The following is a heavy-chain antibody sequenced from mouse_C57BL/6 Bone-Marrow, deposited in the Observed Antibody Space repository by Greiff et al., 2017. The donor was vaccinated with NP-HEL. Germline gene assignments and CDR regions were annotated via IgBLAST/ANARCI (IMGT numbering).Heavy chain of an antibody. Sequence: VQLKEFGGGLVQPGGSLKLSCAASGIDFSRYWMSWVRRAPWKGLEWIGEINPDSSTINYAPSLKDKFIISRDNANNTLYLQMSIVRSEDTALYYCARHPYLLGAMDYWGQGTSVTVSS. CDR1: GIDFSRYW. J-gene: IGHJ4*01. D-gene: IGHD1-1*01. V-gene: IGHV4-1*01. CDR2: INPDSSTI. CDR3: ARHPYLLGAMDY.